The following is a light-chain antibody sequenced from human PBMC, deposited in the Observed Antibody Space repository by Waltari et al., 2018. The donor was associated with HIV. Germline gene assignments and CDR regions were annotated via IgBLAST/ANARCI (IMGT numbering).Light chain of an antibody. CDR3: SSYTSSHIVI. CDR1: SRDIGGSYSF. Sequence: QSALTQPASVSGSPGPSITIPCTGTSRDIGGSYSFVSWYQQHPAKVPKLIIFEVSNRPSGVSNRFSGSKSANTASLTISGLQPEDEADYYCSSYTSSHIVIFGGGTKVTVL. V-gene: IGLV2-14*01. J-gene: IGLJ2*01. CDR2: EVS.